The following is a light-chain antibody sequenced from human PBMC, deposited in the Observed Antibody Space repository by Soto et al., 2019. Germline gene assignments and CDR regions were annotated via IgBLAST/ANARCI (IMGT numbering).Light chain of an antibody. CDR2: DAS. V-gene: IGKV3-11*01. J-gene: IGKJ1*01. CDR1: QSVSSY. CDR3: QQYGNSPRT. Sequence: EFVFTQSPATLSFSPGERATLSCRASQSVSSYLAWYQQKPGQAPRLLIYDASNRATGIPARFSGSGSGTDFTLTISSLEPEDFAVYYCQQYGNSPRTFDQGTKVDIK.